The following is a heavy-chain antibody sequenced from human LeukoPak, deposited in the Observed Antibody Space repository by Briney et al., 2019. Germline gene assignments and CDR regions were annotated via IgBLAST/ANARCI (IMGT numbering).Heavy chain of an antibody. CDR3: ARGYYDSLSGYCHFDY. D-gene: IGHD3-9*01. V-gene: IGHV4-39*07. Sequence: RPSETLSLTCTVSGGSISSSSYYWGWIRQSPGKGLEWIGTVYYTGSTHYSPSLKSRLIISMDTSMNQFSLKVSSVTAADTAVYYCARGYYDSLSGYCHFDYWGQGALVSVSS. CDR1: GGSISSSSYY. CDR2: VYYTGST. J-gene: IGHJ4*02.